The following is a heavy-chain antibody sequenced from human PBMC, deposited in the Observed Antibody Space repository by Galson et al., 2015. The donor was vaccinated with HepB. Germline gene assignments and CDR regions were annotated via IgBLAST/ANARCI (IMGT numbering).Heavy chain of an antibody. CDR1: GYSFTSFG. CDR2: INTYNGET. Sequence: SVKVSCKASGYSFTSFGLTWVRQAPGQGLEWMGWINTYNGETNYAQSFQGRLTITTDTTTDTAYMHLGSLRSDDTAVYYCARDLAISGRYVDYWGQGTLVTVSS. CDR3: ARDLAISGRYVDY. D-gene: IGHD5-18*01. V-gene: IGHV1-18*01. J-gene: IGHJ4*02.